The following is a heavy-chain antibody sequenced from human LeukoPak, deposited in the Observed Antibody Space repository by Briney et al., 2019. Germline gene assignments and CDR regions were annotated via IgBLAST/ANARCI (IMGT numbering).Heavy chain of an antibody. D-gene: IGHD3-22*01. J-gene: IGHJ4*02. Sequence: GGSLRLSCAASGFTFSSYAMSWVRQAPGKGLEWVSGVSGSGGNTYYADSVKGRFTISRDNSKNTVYLQMNSLRAEDTAVYYCAKGAFYYDSSAYSDWGQGTLVTVSS. CDR2: VSGSGGNT. CDR3: AKGAFYYDSSAYSD. CDR1: GFTFSSYA. V-gene: IGHV3-23*01.